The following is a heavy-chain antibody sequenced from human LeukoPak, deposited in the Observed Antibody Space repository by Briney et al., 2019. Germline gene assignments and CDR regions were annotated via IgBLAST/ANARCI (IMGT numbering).Heavy chain of an antibody. J-gene: IGHJ5*02. CDR2: IYYSGST. D-gene: IGHD6-13*01. CDR3: AGSSKTRNWFDP. CDR1: GGSISSSSYY. Sequence: SETLSLTCTVSGGSISSSSYYWGWIRQPPGKGLEWIGSIYYSGSTYYNPSLKSRVTISVDTSKNQFSLKLSSVPAADTAVYYCAGSSKTRNWFDPWGQGTLVTVSS. V-gene: IGHV4-39*01.